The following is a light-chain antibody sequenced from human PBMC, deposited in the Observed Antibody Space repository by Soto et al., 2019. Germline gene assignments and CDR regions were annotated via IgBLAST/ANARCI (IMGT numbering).Light chain of an antibody. CDR2: GAS. J-gene: IGKJ2*01. CDR1: QSIRRF. CDR3: HQSYSTRV. V-gene: IGKV1-39*01. Sequence: DIQMTQSPSSLSASVGDRVTITCRASQSIRRFLNWYQQKPGKAPKLLIYGASSLQSGVPSRFSGSGSGTDFTLTISSLQPEDFATYYCHQSYSTRVFGQATKLEIK.